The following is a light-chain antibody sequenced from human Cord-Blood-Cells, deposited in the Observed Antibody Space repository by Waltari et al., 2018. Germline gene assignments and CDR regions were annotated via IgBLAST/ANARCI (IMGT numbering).Light chain of an antibody. V-gene: IGLV2-14*03. Sequence: QSALTQPASVSGSPGQSITISCTGTSSDVGGYNYVSWYQQHPGNAPTLTIYDVSNRPSWVSNRFSGSKSGNTTSLTISGRQAEDEADYYSSSYTSSSTLVFGSGHNVTVL. CDR3: SSYTSSSTLV. CDR2: DVS. J-gene: IGLJ1*01. CDR1: SSDVGGYNY.